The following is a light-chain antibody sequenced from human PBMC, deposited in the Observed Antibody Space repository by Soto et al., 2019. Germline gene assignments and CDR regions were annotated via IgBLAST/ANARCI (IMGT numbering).Light chain of an antibody. CDR2: DAS. CDR1: QSVSSY. V-gene: IGKV3-11*01. Sequence: EIVLTQSPATLSLSPGERATLSCRASQSVSSYLAWYQQKPGQAPRILIYDASNRATGIPARFSGSGSGTDFTLTISSLEPEDFALYYCQQRSNWPLTFGGGTKVEIK. CDR3: QQRSNWPLT. J-gene: IGKJ4*01.